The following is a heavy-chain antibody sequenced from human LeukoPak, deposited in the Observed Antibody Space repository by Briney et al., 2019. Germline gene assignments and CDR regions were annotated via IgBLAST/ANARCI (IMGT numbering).Heavy chain of an antibody. CDR3: ARWAGNYYGSSSYPRPFEY. Sequence: GESLRLSCAGSGFTFSNYWMSWVRQAPGKGLEWVANIREVGSETYYVDSVKGRLTISRDNAKNSLYLQMNSLRAEDKAVYYCARWAGNYYGSSSYPRPFEYWGQGTLVTVSS. V-gene: IGHV3-7*01. CDR2: IREVGSET. CDR1: GFTFSNYW. J-gene: IGHJ4*02. D-gene: IGHD3-22*01.